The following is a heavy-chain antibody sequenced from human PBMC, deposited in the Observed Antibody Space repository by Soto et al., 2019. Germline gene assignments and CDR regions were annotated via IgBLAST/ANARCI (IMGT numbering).Heavy chain of an antibody. CDR3: ARGMTPPGAPAWYYFDS. V-gene: IGHV4-4*07. Sequence: ETLSLTCTVSGASITGTSYWSWIRQPAGKGLEWIGRFSLSGTTNYNPSLRSRVTMSADVSKNQCSLRLTSVTAADTALYYCARGMTPPGAPAWYYFDSWGQGTLVTVSS. D-gene: IGHD2-8*02. CDR2: FSLSGTT. CDR1: GASITGTSY. J-gene: IGHJ4*02.